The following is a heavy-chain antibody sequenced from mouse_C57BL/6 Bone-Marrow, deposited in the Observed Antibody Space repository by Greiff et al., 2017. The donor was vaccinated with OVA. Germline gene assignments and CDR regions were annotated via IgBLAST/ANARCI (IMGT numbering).Heavy chain of an antibody. CDR1: GYTFTSYG. CDR3: ASPIYCDGSSYR. Sequence: QVQLQQSGAELARPGASVKLSCKASGYTFTSYGISWVKQRTGQGLEWIGVIYPRSGNTYYNEKFKGKATLTADKSSSTAYMELRSLTSEDSAVYFCASPIYCDGSSYRWGQGTTLTVSS. D-gene: IGHD1-1*01. V-gene: IGHV1-81*01. CDR2: IYPRSGNT. J-gene: IGHJ2*01.